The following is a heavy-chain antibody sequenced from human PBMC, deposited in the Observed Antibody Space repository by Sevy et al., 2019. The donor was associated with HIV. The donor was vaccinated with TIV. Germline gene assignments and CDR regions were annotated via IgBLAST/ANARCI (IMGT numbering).Heavy chain of an antibody. CDR2: INHSGGT. CDR3: ARHCTGSSCSHAFDI. J-gene: IGHJ3*02. CDR1: GGSFSGYY. V-gene: IGHV4-34*01. Sequence: SETLSLTCAVYGGSFSGYYWSWIRQPPGKGLERIGEINHSGGTNYNPSLKSRVTISGVTSKNQFSLNLNSVTAADTAVYYCARHCTGSSCSHAFDIWGQGTMVTVSS. D-gene: IGHD2-15*01.